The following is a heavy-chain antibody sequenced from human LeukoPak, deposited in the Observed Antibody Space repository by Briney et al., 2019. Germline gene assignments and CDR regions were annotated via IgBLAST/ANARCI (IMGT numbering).Heavy chain of an antibody. CDR3: ARGRATVVTPHYYYGMDV. CDR1: GYSFTSYW. J-gene: IGHJ6*02. CDR2: IYPGDSDT. Sequence: GESLKISCKGSGYSFTSYWIGWVRQMPGKGLEWMGIIYPGDSDTRYSPSFQGQVTTSADKSISTAYLQWSSLKASDTAMYYCARGRATVVTPHYYYGMDVWGQGTTVTVSS. V-gene: IGHV5-51*01. D-gene: IGHD4-23*01.